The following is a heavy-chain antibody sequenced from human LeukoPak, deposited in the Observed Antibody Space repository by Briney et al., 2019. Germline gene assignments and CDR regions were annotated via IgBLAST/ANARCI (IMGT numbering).Heavy chain of an antibody. CDR2: VSNRGTTI. V-gene: IGHV3-11*01. D-gene: IGHD4-17*01. Sequence: GGSLRLSCAASGFTFTDYFSDYYMTWIRQAPGKGLEWISYVSNRGTTIFYAGSVKGRFTSSRDNSKNSVYLRMNNLRAEDTAVYYCARSRINYGDYYYFGMDVWGQGITVTVSS. J-gene: IGHJ6*02. CDR3: ARSRINYGDYYYFGMDV. CDR1: GFTFTDYFSDYY.